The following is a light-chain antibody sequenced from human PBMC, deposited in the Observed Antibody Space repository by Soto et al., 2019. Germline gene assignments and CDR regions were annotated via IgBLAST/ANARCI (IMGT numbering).Light chain of an antibody. J-gene: IGKJ2*01. CDR3: QQYTNWPYT. Sequence: EIVMMQSPATLSVSPRERATLSCRASQALRNNLAWYQHKPGQAPRLLIYGASTRATGVPIRFSGSGSETEFTLSISSLQSDDLAVYYCQQYTNWPYTFGQGTKLEIE. CDR1: QALRNN. CDR2: GAS. V-gene: IGKV3-15*01.